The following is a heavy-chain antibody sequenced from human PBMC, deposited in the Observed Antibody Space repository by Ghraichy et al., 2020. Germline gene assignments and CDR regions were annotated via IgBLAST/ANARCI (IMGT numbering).Heavy chain of an antibody. CDR1: GFTFSAFS. J-gene: IGHJ5*02. CDR3: AVVGGTGWLDP. D-gene: IGHD1-26*01. V-gene: IGHV3-64D*06. Sequence: GGSRRLSCSASGFTFSAFSMYWVRQAPGKGLQYVSAISANGGDTYYADSVKGRFTISRDNSKNTLYLQMSSLRADDTALYYCAVVGGTGWLDPWGQGTLVTVSS. CDR2: ISANGGDT.